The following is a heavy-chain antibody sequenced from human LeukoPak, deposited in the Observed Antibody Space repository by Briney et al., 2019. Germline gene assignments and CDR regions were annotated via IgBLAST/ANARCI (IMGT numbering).Heavy chain of an antibody. D-gene: IGHD6-13*01. CDR3: ARGIRSSWYYFDC. CDR1: GGSISSYY. CDR2: IYYSGST. Sequence: SETLSLTCTVSGGSISSYYWSWIRQPPGKGLEWIGYIYYSGSTNYNPSLKSRVTISVDTSKNQFSLKLSSVTAADTAVYYCARGIRSSWYYFDCWGQGTLVTVSS. J-gene: IGHJ4*02. V-gene: IGHV4-59*01.